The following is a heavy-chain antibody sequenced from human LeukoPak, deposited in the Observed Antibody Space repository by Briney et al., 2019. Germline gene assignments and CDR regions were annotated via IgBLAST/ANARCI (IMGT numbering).Heavy chain of an antibody. J-gene: IGHJ4*02. Sequence: ASVKVSCKVSGYTLTELSMHWVRQAPGKGLEWMGGFDPEDGETIYAQKFQGRVTMTEDTSTDTAYMELSSLRSEDTPVYYCATSPYYYDSSGSGYYWGQGTLVTVSS. V-gene: IGHV1-24*01. D-gene: IGHD3-22*01. CDR2: FDPEDGET. CDR3: ATSPYYYDSSGSGYY. CDR1: GYTLTELS.